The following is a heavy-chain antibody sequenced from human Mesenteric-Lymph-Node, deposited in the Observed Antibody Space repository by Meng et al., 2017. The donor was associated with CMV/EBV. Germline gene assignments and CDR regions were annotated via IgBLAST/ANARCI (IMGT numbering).Heavy chain of an antibody. D-gene: IGHD3-3*01. CDR3: ARDRRVSYDFWSGPTNYFDY. CDR1: GFTFSNYG. CDR2: IWSGGSGK. V-gene: IGHV3-33*01. Sequence: GESLKISCSAFGFTFSNYGIHWVRQAPGKGLEWVAIIWSGGSGKYYADSVKGRFTISRDNSKNTLFLQMNSLRVDDTAVYYCARDRRVSYDFWSGPTNYFDYWGQGTLVTVSS. J-gene: IGHJ4*02.